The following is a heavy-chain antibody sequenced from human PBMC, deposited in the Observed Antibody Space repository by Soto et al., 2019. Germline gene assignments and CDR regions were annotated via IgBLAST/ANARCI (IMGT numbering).Heavy chain of an antibody. J-gene: IGHJ3*01. Sequence: QVQLQESGPGLVRPSQTLSLTCTVSAGSISTINYYWSWIRQHPEKGLEWIGYISYSGSTFYHSSLKSRVTLSLATSKKQFSLTLTSVTAADTAVYYCARSAQWDGFDPWGQGTMVTVSS. CDR2: ISYSGST. D-gene: IGHD2-8*01. CDR3: ARSAQWDGFDP. CDR1: AGSISTINYY. V-gene: IGHV4-31*03.